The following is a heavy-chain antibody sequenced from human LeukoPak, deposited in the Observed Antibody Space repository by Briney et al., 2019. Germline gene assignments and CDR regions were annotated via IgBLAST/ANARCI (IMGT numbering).Heavy chain of an antibody. D-gene: IGHD2-8*01. Sequence: GGSLKLSCEASGFTFSDHTMHWVCHAPGQGLEWMAAISGDGRKEFYPHSVKGRFTISRDKSKNTLYLQMNSLRVDDTAVYYCVIDVSRLYGFDHWGQGALVTVSS. CDR1: GFTFSDHT. CDR2: ISGDGRKE. CDR3: VIDVSRLYGFDH. V-gene: IGHV3-30*04. J-gene: IGHJ4*02.